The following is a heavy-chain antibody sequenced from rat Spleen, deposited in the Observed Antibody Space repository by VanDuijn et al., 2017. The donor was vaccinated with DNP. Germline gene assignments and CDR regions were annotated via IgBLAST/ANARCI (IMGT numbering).Heavy chain of an antibody. CDR2: ISYSGRT. J-gene: IGHJ4*01. D-gene: IGHD1-4*01. CDR1: GYSITSNY. Sequence: EVQLQESGPGLVKPSQSLSLTCSVTGYSITSNYWGWIRKFPGNKMEWIGHISYSGRTTYNPSLKSRISITRDTSKNQLFLQVNSVTTEDTATYYCARWPGYNPPYAMDVWGQGTSVTVSS. CDR3: ARWPGYNPPYAMDV. V-gene: IGHV3-1*01.